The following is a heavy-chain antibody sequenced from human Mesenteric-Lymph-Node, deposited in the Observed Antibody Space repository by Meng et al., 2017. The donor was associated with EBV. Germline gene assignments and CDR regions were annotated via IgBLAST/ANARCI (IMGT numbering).Heavy chain of an antibody. CDR2: TYSLSNYYP. Sequence: QVQLQQSGPGLVTHSXTLSPTGLISGDSVPSSSAAWTWIRQSPSRGLEWLARTYSLSNYYPPSTVFVLLLIPINPDTSKNQFSLQLNSVTPDTPSFSSFTPPSPSFFSLCCRGTLVTVSS. D-gene: IGHD2/OR15-2a*01. J-gene: IGHJ2*01. CDR3: TPPSPSFFSL. V-gene: IGHV6-1*01. CDR1: GDSVPSSSAA.